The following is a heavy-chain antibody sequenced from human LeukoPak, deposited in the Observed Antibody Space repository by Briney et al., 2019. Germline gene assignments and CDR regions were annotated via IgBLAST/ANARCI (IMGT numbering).Heavy chain of an antibody. CDR1: GYTFTSYA. Sequence: ASVKASCKASGYTFTSYAMNWVRQAPGQGLEWMGWINTNTGNPTYAQGFTGRFVFSLDTSVSTAYLQISSLKAEDTAVYYCARDGGGQLRYFDWGNDYWGQGTLVTVSS. CDR3: ARDGGGQLRYFDWGNDY. J-gene: IGHJ4*02. V-gene: IGHV7-4-1*02. D-gene: IGHD3-9*01. CDR2: INTNTGNP.